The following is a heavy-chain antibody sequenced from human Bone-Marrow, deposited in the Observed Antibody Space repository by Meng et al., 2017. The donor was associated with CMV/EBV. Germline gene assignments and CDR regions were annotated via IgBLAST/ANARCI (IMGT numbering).Heavy chain of an antibody. CDR2: IYPGDSDT. V-gene: IGHV5-51*01. Sequence: GGSLRLSCKGSGYSFTSYWIGWVRQMPGKGLEWMGIIYPGDSDTRYSPSFQGQVTISADKSISTAYLQWSSLKASDTAMYYCARHRDAYCGGDCYSGAFDIWGQGTMVTVSS. J-gene: IGHJ3*02. CDR1: GYSFTSYW. CDR3: ARHRDAYCGGDCYSGAFDI. D-gene: IGHD2-21*01.